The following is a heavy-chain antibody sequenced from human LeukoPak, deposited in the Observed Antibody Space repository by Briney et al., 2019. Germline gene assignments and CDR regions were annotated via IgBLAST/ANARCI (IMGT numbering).Heavy chain of an antibody. CDR2: INHSGST. D-gene: IGHD5-12*01. Sequence: SETLSLTCTVSGGSISSYYWSWIRQPPGKGLEWIGEINHSGSTNYNPSLKSRVTISVDTSKNQFSLKLSSVTAADTAVYYCARVGSGYDFWGQGTLVTVSS. CDR3: ARVGSGYDF. CDR1: GGSISSYY. V-gene: IGHV4-34*01. J-gene: IGHJ4*02.